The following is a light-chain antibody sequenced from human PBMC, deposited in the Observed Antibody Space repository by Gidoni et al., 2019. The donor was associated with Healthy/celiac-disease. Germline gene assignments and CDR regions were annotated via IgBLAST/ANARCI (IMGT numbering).Light chain of an antibody. CDR2: DTS. CDR3: LLSYSGARGV. Sequence: QAVVTQEPSLTVIPGGTVTRTCGSSTGAVTSGHYPYWFQQKPGQAPRTLIYDTSNKHSWTPARFSGSLLGGKAALTLSGAQPEDEAEYYCLLSYSGARGVFGGGTKLTVL. CDR1: TGAVTSGHY. J-gene: IGLJ2*01. V-gene: IGLV7-46*01.